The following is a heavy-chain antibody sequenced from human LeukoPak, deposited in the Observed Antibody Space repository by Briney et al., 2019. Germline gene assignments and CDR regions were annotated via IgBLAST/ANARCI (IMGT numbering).Heavy chain of an antibody. V-gene: IGHV1-69*02. CDR2: IIPILGIA. Sequence: ASVKVSCKASGYTFSSYTISWVRQAPGQGLEWMGRIIPILGIANYAQKFQGRVTITADKSTSTAYMELSSLRSEDTAVYYCARGVRGVSSSSMYFDYWGQGTLVTVSS. J-gene: IGHJ4*02. CDR3: ARGVRGVSSSSMYFDY. CDR1: GYTFSSYT. D-gene: IGHD6-6*01.